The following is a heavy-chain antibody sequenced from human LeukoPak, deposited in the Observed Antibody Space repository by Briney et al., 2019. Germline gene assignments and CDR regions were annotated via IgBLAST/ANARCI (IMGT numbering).Heavy chain of an antibody. CDR1: GGSISSSSYS. D-gene: IGHD3-22*01. J-gene: IGHJ4*02. Sequence: SETLSLTCTVSGGSISSSSYSWGWIRQPPGKGLEWIGTIYYSGSTYYNPSLKSQVTISEDTSKNQFSLNLSSVTAADTAVYYCARYASSGYYRYYFDYWGQGTLVTVPS. CDR2: IYYSGST. CDR3: ARYASSGYYRYYFDY. V-gene: IGHV4-39*01.